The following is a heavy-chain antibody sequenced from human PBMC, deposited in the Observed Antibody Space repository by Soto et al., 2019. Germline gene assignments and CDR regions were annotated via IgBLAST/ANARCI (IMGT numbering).Heavy chain of an antibody. CDR1: GFTFSSYG. CDR2: IWYDGSNK. D-gene: IGHD6-13*01. CDR3: AREDSSSWMPFDY. V-gene: IGHV3-33*01. Sequence: QVQLVESGGGVVQPGRSLRLSCAASGFTFSSYGMHWVRQAPGKGLEWVAVIWYDGSNKYYADSVKGRFTISRDNSKNALDLQMNSLRAEDTAVYYCAREDSSSWMPFDYWGQGTLVTVSS. J-gene: IGHJ4*02.